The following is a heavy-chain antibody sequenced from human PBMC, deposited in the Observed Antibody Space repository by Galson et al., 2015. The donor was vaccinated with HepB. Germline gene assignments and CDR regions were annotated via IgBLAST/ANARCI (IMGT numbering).Heavy chain of an antibody. D-gene: IGHD2-2*01. CDR2: IYPGDSDT. Sequence: QSGAEVKKPGESLKISCKGSGYSFTSYWIGWVRQMPGKGLEWMGIIYPGDSDTRYSPSFQGQVTISADKSISTAYLQWSSLKASDTAMYYCARLDLDIVVVPAANWFDPWGQGTLVTVSS. CDR3: ARLDLDIVVVPAANWFDP. CDR1: GYSFTSYW. V-gene: IGHV5-51*03. J-gene: IGHJ5*02.